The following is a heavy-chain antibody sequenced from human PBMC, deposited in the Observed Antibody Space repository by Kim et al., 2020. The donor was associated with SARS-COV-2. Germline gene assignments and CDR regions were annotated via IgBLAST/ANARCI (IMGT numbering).Heavy chain of an antibody. J-gene: IGHJ5*02. CDR2: ISSSGSVT. CDR1: GFTFTSFA. CDR3: LAAAGTSNWFDP. V-gene: IGHV3-23*01. D-gene: IGHD6-13*01. Sequence: GGSLRLSCAASGFTFTSFAMNWVRQAPGKGLEWVSGISSSGSVTNYADSVQGRFTISRDNSKNTLSLQMNSLRADDTAVYYCLAAAGTSNWFDPWGQGTLVTVSS.